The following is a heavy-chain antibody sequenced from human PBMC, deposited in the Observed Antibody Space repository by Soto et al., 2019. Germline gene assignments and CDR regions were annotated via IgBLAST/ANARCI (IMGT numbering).Heavy chain of an antibody. D-gene: IGHD3-3*01. Sequence: SVKVSCKASGGSFGKSAINWVRQTPGQGLEWLGGFIPVYRTLNYAQKFQGRATITADESTGTAYMTLSSLASDDTAVYYCATGVIWIGYFTVDSWGQGTRVTVS. CDR1: GGSFGKSA. V-gene: IGHV1-69*01. CDR2: FIPVYRTL. CDR3: ATGVIWIGYFTVDS. J-gene: IGHJ4*02.